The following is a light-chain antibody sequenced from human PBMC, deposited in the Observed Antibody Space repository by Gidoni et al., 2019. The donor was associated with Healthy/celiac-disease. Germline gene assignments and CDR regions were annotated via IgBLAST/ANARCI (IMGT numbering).Light chain of an antibody. CDR1: QGISSA. V-gene: IGKV1D-13*01. CDR2: DAS. J-gene: IGKJ5*01. Sequence: AIQLTQSPSSLSASVGDRVTITCRASQGISSALAWYQQKPGKAPKLLIYDASSLESCVPSSFSGSGSGTDFTLTISSLQPEDFATYYCQQFNNYPVFGQGTRLEIK. CDR3: QQFNNYPV.